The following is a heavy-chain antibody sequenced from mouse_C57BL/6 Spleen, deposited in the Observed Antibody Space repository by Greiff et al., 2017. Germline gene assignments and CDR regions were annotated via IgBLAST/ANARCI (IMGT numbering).Heavy chain of an antibody. CDR1: GFNIKDYY. CDR3: TGYAWFAY. J-gene: IGHJ3*01. D-gene: IGHD1-2*01. CDR2: IDPEDGDT. V-gene: IGHV14-1*01. Sequence: VHVKQSGAELVRPGASVKLSCTASGFNIKDYYMHWVKQRPEQGLEWIGRIDPEDGDTEYAPKFQGKATMTADTSSNTAYLQLSSLTSEDAAVYYCTGYAWFAYWGQGTLVTVSA.